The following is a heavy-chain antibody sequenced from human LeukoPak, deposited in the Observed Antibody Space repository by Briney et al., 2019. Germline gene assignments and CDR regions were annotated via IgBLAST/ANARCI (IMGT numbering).Heavy chain of an antibody. D-gene: IGHD2/OR15-2a*01. J-gene: IGHJ4*02. CDR1: GYTFTGYY. CDR2: INPNSGGT. Sequence: GASVKVSCKASGYTFTGYYMHWVRQAPGQGLEWMGWINPNSGGTNYAQKFQGWVTMTRDTSISTAYMELSRLRSDDTAVYYCAREGRYLRSQGFDYWGQGTLVTVSS. V-gene: IGHV1-2*04. CDR3: AREGRYLRSQGFDY.